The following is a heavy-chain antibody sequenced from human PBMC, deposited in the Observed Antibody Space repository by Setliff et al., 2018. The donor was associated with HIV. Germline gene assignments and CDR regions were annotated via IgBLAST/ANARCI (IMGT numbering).Heavy chain of an antibody. CDR1: GYTFTSYG. Sequence: ASVKVSCKASGYTFTSYGISWVRQAPGQGLEWMGWINAYNGNTNFAQKLQGRVTMTSDTSTSTAYLELRSLSSDDTAVYYCARDNEAIGWFGDRPDHILLFWGQGTMVTISS. V-gene: IGHV1-18*01. J-gene: IGHJ3*01. D-gene: IGHD3-10*01. CDR3: ARDNEAIGWFGDRPDHILLF. CDR2: INAYNGNT.